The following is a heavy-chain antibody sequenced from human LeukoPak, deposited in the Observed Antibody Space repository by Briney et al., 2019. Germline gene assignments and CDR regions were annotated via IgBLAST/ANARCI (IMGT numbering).Heavy chain of an antibody. D-gene: IGHD4-23*01. CDR3: ARDGAVDESPPFDY. CDR1: GFTFSSYG. CDR2: IRYDGSNK. V-gene: IGHV3-30*02. J-gene: IGHJ4*02. Sequence: GGSLRLSCAASGFTFSSYGMHWVRQAPGKGLEWVAFIRYDGSNKYYADSVKGRFTISRDNSKNTLYLQMNSLRAEDTAVYYCARDGAVDESPPFDYWGQGTLVTVSS.